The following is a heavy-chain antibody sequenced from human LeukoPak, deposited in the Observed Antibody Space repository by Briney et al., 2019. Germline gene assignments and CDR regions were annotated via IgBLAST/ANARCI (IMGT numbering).Heavy chain of an antibody. V-gene: IGHV3-53*04. CDR2: IYSGGST. CDR1: GVTVSSNY. CDR3: ARDHRLLRAFDI. J-gene: IGHJ3*02. D-gene: IGHD3-3*01. Sequence: PGGSLRLSSAASGVTVSSNYMSCVRQAPGQGLKWVSVIYSGGSTYYADSVKGRFTISRHNSKNTLYLQMNSLRAEDTAVYYCARDHRLLRAFDIWGQGTMVTVSS.